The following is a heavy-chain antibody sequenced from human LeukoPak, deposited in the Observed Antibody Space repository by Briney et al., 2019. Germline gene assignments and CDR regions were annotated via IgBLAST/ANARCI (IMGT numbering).Heavy chain of an antibody. Sequence: WGSLRLSCTASEFTVSRNYMLWVRQAPGKGLEWVSLIFSNGDTHYADSVKGRFTISRDTSKNTVSLQMNSLRVEDTAMYYCTRDQVNYWGQGTLVTVSS. J-gene: IGHJ4*02. V-gene: IGHV3-53*01. CDR3: TRDQVNY. D-gene: IGHD2-21*01. CDR1: EFTVSRNY. CDR2: IFSNGDT.